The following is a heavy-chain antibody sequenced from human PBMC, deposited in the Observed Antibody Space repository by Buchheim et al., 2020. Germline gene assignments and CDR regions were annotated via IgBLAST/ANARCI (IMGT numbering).Heavy chain of an antibody. V-gene: IGHV3-23*01. CDR3: TRWDGWADY. CDR2: ISGTSGNI. J-gene: IGHJ4*02. D-gene: IGHD5-24*01. CDR1: GFTFSSYG. Sequence: EVQLLESGGGLVQPGGSLRLSCTASGFTFSSYGLTWVRQAPGRGLEWVSGISGTSGNIYYTNSVQGRLTFSRDISKNTVYLQMNSLRAEDTAVYYCTRWDGWADYWGQGTL.